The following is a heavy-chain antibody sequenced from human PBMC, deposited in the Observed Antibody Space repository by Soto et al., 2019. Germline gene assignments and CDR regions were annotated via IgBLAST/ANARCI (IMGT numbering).Heavy chain of an antibody. J-gene: IGHJ3*02. Sequence: GGSLRLSCAASGFTFSSYWMHWVRQAPGKGLVWVSHINSDGSSTNYADSVKGRFTISRDNAKNSLYLQMNSLRAEDTAVYYCARDRATVIWGQGTMVTVSS. D-gene: IGHD4-17*01. CDR2: INSDGSST. CDR3: ARDRATVI. CDR1: GFTFSSYW. V-gene: IGHV3-74*01.